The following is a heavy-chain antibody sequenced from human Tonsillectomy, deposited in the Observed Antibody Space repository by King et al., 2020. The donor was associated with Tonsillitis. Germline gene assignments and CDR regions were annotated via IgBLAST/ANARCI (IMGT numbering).Heavy chain of an antibody. CDR3: AKLTGTNAFDI. CDR1: GFTFSSYG. V-gene: IGHV3-30*02. CDR2: IRYDASNK. J-gene: IGHJ3*02. D-gene: IGHD1-7*01. Sequence: VQLVESGGGVVQSGGSLRLSCAASGFTFSSYGMHWVRQAPGKGLQWVAFIRYDASNKYYADSVKGRFTISRDNSKNTLYLQMNSLRAEDTAVYYCAKLTGTNAFDIWGQGTMVTVSS.